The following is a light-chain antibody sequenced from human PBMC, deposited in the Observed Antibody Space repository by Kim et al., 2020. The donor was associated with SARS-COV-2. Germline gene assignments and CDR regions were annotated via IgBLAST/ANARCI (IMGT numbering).Light chain of an antibody. CDR1: QSVSSY. CDR2: DAS. V-gene: IGKV3-11*01. CDR3: QQRSNWPTT. Sequence: EIVLTQSPATLSLSPGERATLSCRASQSVSSYLAWYQQKPGQAPRLLIYDASNRATGIPARFSGSGSGTDFTLTISRLEPEDFAVYYCQQRSNWPTTFGQETKLEI. J-gene: IGKJ2*01.